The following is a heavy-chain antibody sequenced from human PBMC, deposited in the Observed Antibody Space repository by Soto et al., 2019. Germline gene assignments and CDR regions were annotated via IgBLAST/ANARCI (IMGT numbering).Heavy chain of an antibody. J-gene: IGHJ4*02. CDR2: AYFSGGNT. D-gene: IGHD6-25*01. Sequence: KPSETLSLTCSVSGDSMRGYHFYWGWIRQAPGKGLEWIGSAYFSGGNTYYSPSLKSRVSISVDTPKNEFSLRLTSLTAADTAVYFCAYGSSSAWIDYWGQGTLVTVSS. CDR3: AYGSSSAWIDY. CDR1: GDSMRGYHFY. V-gene: IGHV4-39*01.